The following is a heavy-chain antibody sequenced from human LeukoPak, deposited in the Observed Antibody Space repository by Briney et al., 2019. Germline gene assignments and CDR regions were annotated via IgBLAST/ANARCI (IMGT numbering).Heavy chain of an antibody. J-gene: IGHJ4*02. CDR3: ARAFKPIVVVVAAYEWDY. V-gene: IGHV1-46*01. Sequence: ASVKVSCKASGYTFTSYYMHWVRQAPGQGLEWMGIINPSGGSTSYAQKFQGRVTMTRDTSTSTVYMELSSLRSEDTAVYYCARAFKPIVVVVAAYEWDYWGQGTLVTVSS. D-gene: IGHD2-15*01. CDR2: INPSGGST. CDR1: GYTFTSYY.